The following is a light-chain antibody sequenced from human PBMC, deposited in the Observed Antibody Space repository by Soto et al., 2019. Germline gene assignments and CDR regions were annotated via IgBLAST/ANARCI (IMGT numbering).Light chain of an antibody. CDR1: QSVSSRD. J-gene: IGKJ2*01. Sequence: EIVLPQSPGTLSLSPGERATLSCRASQSVSSRDLAWYQQKPGQAPRLLIYATSSRATGIPDRFSGSGSGTDFTLTISRLEPEDFAVYYCQQFGSSIPHTFGQGTKLEIK. V-gene: IGKV3-20*01. CDR3: QQFGSSIPHT. CDR2: ATS.